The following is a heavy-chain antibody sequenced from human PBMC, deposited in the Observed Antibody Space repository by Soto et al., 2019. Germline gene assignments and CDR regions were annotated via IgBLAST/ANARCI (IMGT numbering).Heavy chain of an antibody. CDR3: AKVRYSSPMGYYYGMDV. CDR2: IIPIFGTA. D-gene: IGHD6-19*01. Sequence: GASVKVSFKASRVAFSKFIVTWVRQAPGLGLEWVGGIIPIFGTANYAQKFLGRVTITADESTSTSYMEVNNLRSEDTAVYYCAKVRYSSPMGYYYGMDVWGQGTTVTVSS. CDR1: RVAFSKFI. J-gene: IGHJ6*02. V-gene: IGHV1-69*13.